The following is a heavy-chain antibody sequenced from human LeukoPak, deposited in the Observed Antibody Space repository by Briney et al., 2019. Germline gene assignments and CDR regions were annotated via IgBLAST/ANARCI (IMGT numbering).Heavy chain of an antibody. CDR2: IKQDGSEK. CDR1: GFTFSNYW. CDR3: ARGYCSSTTCYSAGVKDY. V-gene: IGHV3-7*01. D-gene: IGHD2-2*01. Sequence: GGSLRLSCAASGFTFSNYWMSWVRQAPGKGLEWVANIKQDGSEKYYVDSVKGRFTIPRDNAKNSLYLQMNSLRAEDTALYSCARGYCSSTTCYSAGVKDYWGQGTLVTVSS. J-gene: IGHJ4*02.